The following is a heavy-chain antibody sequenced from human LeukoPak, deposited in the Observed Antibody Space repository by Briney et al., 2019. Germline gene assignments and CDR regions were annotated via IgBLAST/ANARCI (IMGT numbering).Heavy chain of an antibody. CDR2: ISGSGGST. J-gene: IGHJ4*02. CDR1: GFTFSSYA. Sequence: GGPLRLSCAASGFTFSSYAMSWVRQAPGKRLEWVSAISGSGGSTYYADSVKGRFTISRDNSKNTLYLQMNSLRAEDTAVYYCAKDPYGDYVFDYWGQGTLVTVSS. D-gene: IGHD4-17*01. V-gene: IGHV3-23*01. CDR3: AKDPYGDYVFDY.